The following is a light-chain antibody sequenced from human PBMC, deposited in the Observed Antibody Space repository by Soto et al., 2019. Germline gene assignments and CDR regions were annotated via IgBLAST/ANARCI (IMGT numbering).Light chain of an antibody. CDR2: AAS. CDR1: QSISSY. Sequence: DIQMTQSPSSLSASVGDRVTITCRASQSISSYLNWYQQKPGKAPKLLIYAASRLQSGVPSRFSGSGSGTDFTLTISSLQPEDFATYYCQQSYSWITFGQGTRLEIK. V-gene: IGKV1-39*01. CDR3: QQSYSWIT. J-gene: IGKJ5*01.